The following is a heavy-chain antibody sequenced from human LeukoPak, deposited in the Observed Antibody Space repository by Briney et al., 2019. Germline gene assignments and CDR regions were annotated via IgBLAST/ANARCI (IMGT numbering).Heavy chain of an antibody. Sequence: PSETLSLTCTVSGGSIRSSYYYWGWIRQPPGKGLEWIGSIYDSGSTYYKPSLESRITISTDTSNNHFSLNLVSVTAADTAVYYCATYYVGVGGRGHWGPGTLVTVSS. J-gene: IGHJ4*02. CDR3: ATYYVGVGGRGH. V-gene: IGHV4-39*07. CDR2: IYDSGST. D-gene: IGHD3-16*01. CDR1: GGSIRSSYYY.